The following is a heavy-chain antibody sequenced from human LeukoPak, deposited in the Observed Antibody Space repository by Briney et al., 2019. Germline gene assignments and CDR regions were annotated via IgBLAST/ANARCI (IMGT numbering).Heavy chain of an antibody. CDR2: IYYTGST. CDR1: DDSINDYY. J-gene: IGHJ5*02. V-gene: IGHV4-59*01. Sequence: PSETLSLTCNVSDDSINDYYWSWIRQSPGKGLEWIGAIYYTGSTKYTSSLKSRVTISLDTSKSQFSLRLTSVTAADTAVYYCARARNWFDPWGQGVLVTVSS. CDR3: ARARNWFDP.